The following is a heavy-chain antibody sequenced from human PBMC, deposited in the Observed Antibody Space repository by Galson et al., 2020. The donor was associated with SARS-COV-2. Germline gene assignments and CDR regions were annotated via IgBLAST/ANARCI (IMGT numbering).Heavy chain of an antibody. CDR1: GFTFSNYG. D-gene: IGHD6-13*01. Sequence: GESLKISCATSGFTFSNYGMHWVRQAPGKGLEWVAVIWYDGSEKYYAESVKGRFTISRDNSRNTLHLQMNSLRAEDTAVYYCVKSLAAAPQNLDSWGQGTLVTVSS. CDR3: VKSLAAAPQNLDS. J-gene: IGHJ4*02. V-gene: IGHV3-33*03. CDR2: IWYDGSEK.